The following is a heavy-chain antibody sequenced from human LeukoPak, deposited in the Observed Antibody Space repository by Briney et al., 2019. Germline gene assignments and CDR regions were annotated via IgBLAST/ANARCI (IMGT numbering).Heavy chain of an antibody. CDR3: ARASYSYDISGWVPFDY. Sequence: SETLSLTCTVSGGSISSYYWSWIRQPAGKGLEWIGRIYTSGSTTYNPSLKSRVTVSGDTSENQFSLRLSSVTAADTAVYYCARASYSYDISGWVPFDYWGQGTLVTVSS. D-gene: IGHD3-22*01. CDR2: IYTSGST. V-gene: IGHV4-4*07. CDR1: GGSISSYY. J-gene: IGHJ4*02.